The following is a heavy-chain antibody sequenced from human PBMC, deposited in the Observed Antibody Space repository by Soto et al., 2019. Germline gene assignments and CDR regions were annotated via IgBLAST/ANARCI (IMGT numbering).Heavy chain of an antibody. J-gene: IGHJ4*02. CDR1: GFTFSSYA. Sequence: PGGSLRLSCAASGFTFSSYAMSWVRQAPGKGLEWVSAISGSGGSTYYADPVKGRFTISRDNSKNTLYLQMNSLRAEDTAVYYCAKSGYDSSGPFYFDYWGQGTLVTVSS. D-gene: IGHD3-22*01. V-gene: IGHV3-23*01. CDR3: AKSGYDSSGPFYFDY. CDR2: ISGSGGST.